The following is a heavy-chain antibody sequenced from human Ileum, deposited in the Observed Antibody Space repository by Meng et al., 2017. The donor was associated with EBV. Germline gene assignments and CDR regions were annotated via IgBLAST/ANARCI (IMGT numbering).Heavy chain of an antibody. D-gene: IGHD2-15*01. CDR3: AREEGGRFDS. CDR1: GYKFDDYT. J-gene: IGHJ4*02. V-gene: IGHV1-3*01. CDR2: INPGIGST. Sequence: QVQLVHAGADMKQPGASVEISCKASGYKFDDYTIQWLRQAPGQSVEWLGWINPGIGSTYDSKTIRGRLTITMDTSASTVYMRLTSLTSEDTAVYYCAREEGGRFDSWGQGTLVTVSS.